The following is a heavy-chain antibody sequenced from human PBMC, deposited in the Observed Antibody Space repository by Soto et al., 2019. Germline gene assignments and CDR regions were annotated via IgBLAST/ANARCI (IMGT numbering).Heavy chain of an antibody. CDR1: GGSFKSGSSS. V-gene: IGHV4-61*01. CDR3: ARDFAYFDS. CDR2: VYHTGRT. Sequence: KTSETLSLTCTVSGGSFKSGSSSWSWIRQPPGKGLEWIGYVYHTGRTSYNPSLKSRVSIPMDTSKNQFSLNLDSVTAADTAVYFCARDFAYFDSWGQGTLVTVSS. J-gene: IGHJ4*02. D-gene: IGHD3-3*01.